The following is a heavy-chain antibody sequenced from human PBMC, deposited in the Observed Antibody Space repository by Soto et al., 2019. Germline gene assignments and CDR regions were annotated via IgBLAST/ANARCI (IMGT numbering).Heavy chain of an antibody. Sequence: QVQLVESGGGVVQPGRSLRLSCAASGFTFSSYGMHWVRQAPGKGLEWVAVIWYDGSNKYYADSVKGRFTSSRDNSKNTLDLQMNSLRAEATAVYYCARERGRDAYHNGYVDYWGQGNLLTVSS. CDR3: ARERGRDAYHNGYVDY. D-gene: IGHD3-16*01. CDR1: GFTFSSYG. V-gene: IGHV3-33*01. CDR2: IWYDGSNK. J-gene: IGHJ4*02.